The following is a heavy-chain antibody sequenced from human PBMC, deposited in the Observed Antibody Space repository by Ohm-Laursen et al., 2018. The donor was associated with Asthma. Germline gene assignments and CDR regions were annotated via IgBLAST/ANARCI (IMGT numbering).Heavy chain of an antibody. D-gene: IGHD6-19*01. J-gene: IGHJ4*02. CDR2: INGDGGIK. CDR1: GFTFTTFW. CDR3: ARDSAGALDY. V-gene: IGHV3-74*01. Sequence: SLRLSCAASGFTFTTFWMHWVRQAPGKGLVWVSRINGDGGIKSYAASVEGRFTISRDNSKNTLYLQMNSLRVEDTAVYSCARDSAGALDYWGQGTLVTVSS.